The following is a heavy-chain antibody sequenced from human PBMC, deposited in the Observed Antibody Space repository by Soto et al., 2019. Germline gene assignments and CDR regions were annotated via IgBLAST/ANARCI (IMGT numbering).Heavy chain of an antibody. D-gene: IGHD3-22*01. CDR2: ISYDGSNK. J-gene: IGHJ4*02. CDR3: ARDPTYYYDSRGYHYYFDY. CDR1: GFTFSSYA. Sequence: GGSLRLSCAASGFTFSSYAMHWVRQAPGKGLEWVAVISYDGSNKYYADSVKGRFTISRDNSKNTLYLQMNSLRAEDTAVYYCARDPTYYYDSRGYHYYFDYWGQGTLVTVSS. V-gene: IGHV3-30-3*01.